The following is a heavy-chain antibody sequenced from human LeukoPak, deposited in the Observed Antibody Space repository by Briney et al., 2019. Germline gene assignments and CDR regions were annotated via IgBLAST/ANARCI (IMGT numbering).Heavy chain of an antibody. J-gene: IGHJ4*02. CDR2: IKHDESEK. Sequence: PGESLRLSCTASGFTFSNFWMGWVRQAPGKGLEWVANIKHDESEKNYLDSVKGRFTISRDNAQNSLYLQMNGLRVEDTAVYYCTRRLDDWGQGTLVTVSS. CDR1: GFTFSNFW. CDR3: TRRLDD. V-gene: IGHV3-7*01. D-gene: IGHD3-16*01.